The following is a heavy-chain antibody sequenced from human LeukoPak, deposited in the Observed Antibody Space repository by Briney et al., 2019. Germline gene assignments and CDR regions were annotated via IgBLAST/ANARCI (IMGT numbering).Heavy chain of an antibody. CDR3: ARGGSGWSNFDY. V-gene: IGHV1-69*13. J-gene: IGHJ4*02. CDR2: IIPIFGTA. Sequence: ASVKVSCKASGGTFSSYAISWVLQAPGQGLEWMGGIIPIFGTANYAQKFQGRVTITADESTSTAYTELSSLRSEDTAVYYCARGGSGWSNFDYWGQGTLVTVSS. D-gene: IGHD6-19*01. CDR1: GGTFSSYA.